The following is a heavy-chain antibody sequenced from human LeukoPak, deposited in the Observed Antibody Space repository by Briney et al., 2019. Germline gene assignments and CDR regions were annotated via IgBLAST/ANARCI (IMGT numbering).Heavy chain of an antibody. CDR1: GFTFTDYF. J-gene: IGHJ3*02. Sequence: GASVKVSCKASGFTFTDYFLHWLRQAPGQGLAWLGWVNPNIGDTAYAQKFQGRVTMTRDTSITTAYMELSRLTSDDTAVYYCARKQRLTGATKIAFDIWGQGTMVTVSS. D-gene: IGHD5-24*01. CDR2: VNPNIGDT. CDR3: ARKQRLTGATKIAFDI. V-gene: IGHV1-2*02.